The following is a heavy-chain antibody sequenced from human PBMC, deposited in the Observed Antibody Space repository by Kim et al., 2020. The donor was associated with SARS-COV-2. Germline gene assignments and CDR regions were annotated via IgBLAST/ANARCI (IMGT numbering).Heavy chain of an antibody. V-gene: IGHV4-59*01. CDR3: ARESALRYYYGMDV. CDR1: GGSISSYY. Sequence: SETLSLTCTVSGGSISSYYWSWIRQPPGKGLEWIGYIYYSGSTNYNPSLKSRVTISVDTSKNQFSLKLSSVTAADTAVYYCARESALRYYYGMDVWGQGTTVTVSS. CDR2: IYYSGST. J-gene: IGHJ6*02.